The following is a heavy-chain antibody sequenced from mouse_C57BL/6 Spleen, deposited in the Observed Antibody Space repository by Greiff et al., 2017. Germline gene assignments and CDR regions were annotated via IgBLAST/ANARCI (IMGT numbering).Heavy chain of an antibody. J-gene: IGHJ4*01. CDR3: ARPGSSYYYAMDY. D-gene: IGHD1-1*01. V-gene: IGHV5-17*01. Sequence: EVKLMESGGGLVKPGGSLKLSCAASGFTFSDYGMHWVRQAPEKGLEWVAYISSGSSTIYYADTVKGRFTFTRDNSKNTLFLQMTSLRSEDTAMYYCARPGSSYYYAMDYWGQGTSVTVSS. CDR2: ISSGSSTI. CDR1: GFTFSDYG.